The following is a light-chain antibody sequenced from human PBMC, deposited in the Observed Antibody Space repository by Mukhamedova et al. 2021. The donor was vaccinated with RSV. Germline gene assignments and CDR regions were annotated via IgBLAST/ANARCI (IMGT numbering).Light chain of an antibody. Sequence: HGQAPRLLIHGASTRATGVPARFSGSGSGTEFTLTISSLQSEDFAVYYCHQYQDWLSFYFGPGTKVDIK. CDR2: GAS. J-gene: IGKJ3*01. V-gene: IGKV3-15*01. CDR3: HQYQDWLSFY.